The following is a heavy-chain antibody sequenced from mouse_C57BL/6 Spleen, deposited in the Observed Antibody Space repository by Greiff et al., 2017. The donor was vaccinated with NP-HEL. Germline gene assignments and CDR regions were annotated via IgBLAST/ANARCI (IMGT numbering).Heavy chain of an antibody. CDR3: ARLLGGNYGRFAY. CDR2: IYPGSGNT. D-gene: IGHD2-1*01. V-gene: IGHV1-76*01. J-gene: IGHJ3*01. CDR1: GYTFTDYY. Sequence: VQLQQSGAELVRPGASVKLFCKASGYTFTDYYINWVTQRPGQGLEWVARIYPGSGNTYYNEKFKGKATLTAEKSSSTAFMPLSRLTSEEPAVYFCARLLGGNYGRFAYWGHGTLVTVSA.